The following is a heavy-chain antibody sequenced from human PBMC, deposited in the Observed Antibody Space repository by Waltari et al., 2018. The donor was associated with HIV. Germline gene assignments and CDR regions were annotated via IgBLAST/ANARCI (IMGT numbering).Heavy chain of an antibody. CDR3: AKDFKSRAFDPSFVDS. CDR2: IRFDGPEE. D-gene: IGHD3-9*01. Sequence: VRLVESGGGVIQPGGALTLSCDASGFTFSSFGLHWVRQAPGRGLHWLAFIRFDGPEEYYLESVKARFIISRDNSNNTLLLQMTDLTTDDTAIYFCAKDFKSRAFDPSFVDSWGQGTLLTVSS. V-gene: IGHV3-30*02. J-gene: IGHJ1*01. CDR1: GFTFSSFG.